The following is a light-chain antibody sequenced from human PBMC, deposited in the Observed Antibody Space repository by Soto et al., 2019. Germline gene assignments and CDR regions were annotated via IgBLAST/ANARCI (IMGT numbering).Light chain of an antibody. CDR2: KAS. CDR1: QSITGW. J-gene: IGKJ1*01. Sequence: DIHMTQSPSTLSASVGDRVTITGRASQSITGWLAWFQQKPGKAPKLLISKASSLQNGVPSRFSGSGSGTDFTLTISSLQPDDFATYYCQQYNPYSPWTFGQGTKVDI. V-gene: IGKV1-5*03. CDR3: QQYNPYSPWT.